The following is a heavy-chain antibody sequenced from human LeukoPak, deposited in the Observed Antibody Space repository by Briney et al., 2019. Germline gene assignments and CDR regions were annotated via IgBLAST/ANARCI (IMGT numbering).Heavy chain of an antibody. J-gene: IGHJ4*02. V-gene: IGHV3-23*01. CDR2: SGGSGGST. Sequence: PGGSLRLSCAASGFTFSSYAMSWVRQAPGKGLEWVSASGGSGGSTYYADSVKGRFTISRDNSKNTLYLQMNSLRAEDTAVYYCAKDISGGSCYYFDYWGQGTLVSVSS. CDR3: AKDISGGSCYYFDY. CDR1: GFTFSSYA. D-gene: IGHD2-15*01.